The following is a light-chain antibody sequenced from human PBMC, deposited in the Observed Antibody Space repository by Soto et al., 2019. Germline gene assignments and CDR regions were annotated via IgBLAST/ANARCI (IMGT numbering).Light chain of an antibody. CDR2: AAP. CDR1: QDITNF. J-gene: IGKJ4*01. Sequence: DIQMTQSPSSLSASVGDRVTITCRASQDITNFLAWYQQKPGKVPKVLIYAAPTVQSGVPSRFSGSGSGTDFTLTISSLQPEDVATYYCQKYNSVPLTFGGGTQVEIK. V-gene: IGKV1-27*01. CDR3: QKYNSVPLT.